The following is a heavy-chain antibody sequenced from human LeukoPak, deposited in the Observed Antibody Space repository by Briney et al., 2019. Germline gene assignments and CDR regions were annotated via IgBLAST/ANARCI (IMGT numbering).Heavy chain of an antibody. D-gene: IGHD3-22*01. Sequence: SETLSLTCAVYVGSFSGYYLSWIRQPPGKGLQWIGEINHSVSTNYNPSLKSRVTISVDTSKNQFSLKLSSVTAADTAVYYCARGSFGSPYYYDSSGYYYKYWGQGTLVTVSS. CDR3: ARGSFGSPYYYDSSGYYYKY. J-gene: IGHJ4*02. V-gene: IGHV4-34*01. CDR1: VGSFSGYY. CDR2: INHSVST.